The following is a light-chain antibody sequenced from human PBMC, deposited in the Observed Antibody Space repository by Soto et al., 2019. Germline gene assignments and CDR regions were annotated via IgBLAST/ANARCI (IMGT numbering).Light chain of an antibody. V-gene: IGKV3-11*01. J-gene: IGKJ5*01. Sequence: EIVLAQSPATLSLSPGERATLSCRASQSVRSYLAWYQQKPGQAPRLLIYDASNRATGIPARFSGSGSGTDFTLTISSLEPEDFAVYYCQQRSNWPPITFGQGTLLAIK. CDR1: QSVRSY. CDR2: DAS. CDR3: QQRSNWPPIT.